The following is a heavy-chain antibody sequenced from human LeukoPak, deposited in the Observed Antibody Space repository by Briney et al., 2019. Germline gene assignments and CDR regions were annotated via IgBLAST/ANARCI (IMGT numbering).Heavy chain of an antibody. CDR2: INHSVST. CDR1: GGSFSGYY. V-gene: IGHV4-34*01. D-gene: IGHD2-2*01. CDR3: AREGCSSTSCYRLGY. Sequence: SETLSLTCAVYGGSFSGYYWSWIRQPPGKGLEWIGEINHSVSTNYNPSLKSRVTISVDTSKNQFSLKLSSVAAADTAVYYCAREGCSSTSCYRLGYWGQGTLVTVSS. J-gene: IGHJ4*02.